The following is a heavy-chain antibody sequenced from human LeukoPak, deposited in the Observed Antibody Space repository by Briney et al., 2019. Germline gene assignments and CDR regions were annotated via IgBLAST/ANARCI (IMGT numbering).Heavy chain of an antibody. Sequence: SETLSLTCTVSGGSISSSSYYWGWIRQPPGKGLEWIGSIYYSGSTYYNPSLKSRVTILVDTSKNQFSLKLSSVTAADTAVYYCARGLEMATSYGAFDIWGQGTMVTVSS. CDR1: GGSISSSSYY. CDR3: ARGLEMATSYGAFDI. CDR2: IYYSGST. J-gene: IGHJ3*02. V-gene: IGHV4-39*07. D-gene: IGHD5-24*01.